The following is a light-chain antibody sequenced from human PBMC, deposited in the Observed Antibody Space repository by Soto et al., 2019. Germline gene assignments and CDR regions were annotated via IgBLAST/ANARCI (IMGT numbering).Light chain of an antibody. J-gene: IGLJ2*01. CDR3: SSFAGGGNPVL. CDR1: SSDVGGYNY. CDR2: EVT. Sequence: QSALTQPPSASGSLGQSVTISCTGTSSDVGGYNYVSWHQQHTGKAPKLMIYEVTKRPSGVPDRFSGSKSGNTASLTVSGLQAEDEADYYCSSFAGGGNPVLFGGGTKLTV. V-gene: IGLV2-8*01.